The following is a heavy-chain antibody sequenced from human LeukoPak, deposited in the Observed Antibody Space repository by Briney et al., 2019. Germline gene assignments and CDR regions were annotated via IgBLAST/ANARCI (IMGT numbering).Heavy chain of an antibody. CDR1: GFTFSRNS. CDR3: ARVHWGSYFYYYYYMDV. Sequence: PGGSLRLSCAASGFTFSRNSMNWVRQAPGKGLEWVSSISTSSSYIYYADSVKGRFTISRDNAKNSLYLQMNSLRAEDTAVYYCARVHWGSYFYYYYYMDVWGKGTTVTISS. V-gene: IGHV3-21*01. D-gene: IGHD1-26*01. CDR2: ISTSSSYI. J-gene: IGHJ6*03.